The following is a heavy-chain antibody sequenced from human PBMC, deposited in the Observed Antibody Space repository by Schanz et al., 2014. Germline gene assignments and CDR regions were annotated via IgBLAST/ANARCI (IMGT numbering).Heavy chain of an antibody. V-gene: IGHV3-33*06. CDR1: GFTFSSYG. CDR3: AKQHIVRGVIYLNWFDS. J-gene: IGHJ5*01. Sequence: VHLLDSGGGLVQPGGSLRLSCAASGFTFSSYGMHWVRQAPGKGLEWVAVIWYDGSNKYYADSVKGRFTISRDNSKNTLFLQMNSLRAEDTAVYYCAKQHIVRGVIYLNWFDSWGQGTLVTVSS. D-gene: IGHD3-10*01. CDR2: IWYDGSNK.